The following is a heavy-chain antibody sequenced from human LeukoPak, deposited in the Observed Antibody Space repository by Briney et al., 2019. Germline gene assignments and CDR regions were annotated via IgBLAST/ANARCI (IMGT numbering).Heavy chain of an antibody. J-gene: IGHJ4*02. CDR1: GFTFSDYY. V-gene: IGHV3-11*04. CDR2: ISSSGSTI. CDR3: ANVDIVATTAPFDY. Sequence: KSGGSLRLSCAASGFTFSDYYMSWIRQAPGKGLEWVSYISSSGSTIYYADSVKGRFTISRDNAKNSLYLQMNSLRAEDTAVYYCANVDIVATTAPFDYWGQGTLVTVSS. D-gene: IGHD5-12*01.